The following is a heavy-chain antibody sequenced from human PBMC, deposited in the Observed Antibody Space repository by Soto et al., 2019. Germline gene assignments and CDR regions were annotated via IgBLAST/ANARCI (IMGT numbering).Heavy chain of an antibody. Sequence: QVQLVQSGAEVKKPGASVKVSCKASGYTFTGYDINWVRQATGQGLEWMGWMNPNSGNTGYAQKFQGRVTMTRNTSISTAYMELSSLRSEDTAVYYCARGSYYDILTGYWEPYNWFDPWGQGTLVTVSS. CDR1: GYTFTGYD. CDR3: ARGSYYDILTGYWEPYNWFDP. CDR2: MNPNSGNT. V-gene: IGHV1-8*01. J-gene: IGHJ5*02. D-gene: IGHD3-9*01.